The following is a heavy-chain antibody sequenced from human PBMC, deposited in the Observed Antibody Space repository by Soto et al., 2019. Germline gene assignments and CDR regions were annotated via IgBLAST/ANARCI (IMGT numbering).Heavy chain of an antibody. J-gene: IGHJ4*02. CDR3: ARDPYFDYMYGTPDY. V-gene: IGHV3-30-3*01. Sequence: VQLAESGGGVVQPGRSLRLSCAASGFIFSSFALHWVRQTPDKGLEWVAFISNDGSQTYYADSVKGRFTISRDNSNNSLTLQMDRLRPEDTARYYCARDPYFDYMYGTPDYWGQGTLVAVSS. CDR2: ISNDGSQT. D-gene: IGHD3-16*01. CDR1: GFIFSSFA.